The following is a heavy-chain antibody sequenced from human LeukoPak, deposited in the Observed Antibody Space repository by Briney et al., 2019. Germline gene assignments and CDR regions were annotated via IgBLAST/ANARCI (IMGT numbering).Heavy chain of an antibody. V-gene: IGHV3-21*04. CDR1: GFTFSSYS. J-gene: IGHJ4*02. Sequence: GGSLRFSCAASGFTFSSYSMNWVRQAPGKGLEWVSSISSSSSYIYYADSVKGRFTISRDNAKNSLYLQMNSLRAEDTAVYYCARGRNTGRQFYFDYWGQGTLVTVAS. D-gene: IGHD5-18*01. CDR2: ISSSSSYI. CDR3: ARGRNTGRQFYFDY.